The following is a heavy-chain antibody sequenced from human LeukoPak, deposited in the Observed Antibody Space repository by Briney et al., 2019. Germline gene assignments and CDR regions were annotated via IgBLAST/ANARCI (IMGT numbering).Heavy chain of an antibody. CDR3: ATSQCGSDCYLAGDY. CDR1: GDSVNSGSYY. J-gene: IGHJ4*02. CDR2: IYYTGIT. V-gene: IGHV4-61*01. Sequence: SETLFPTCAVSGDSVNSGSYYWSWIRQHPGKGLEWIGYIYYTGITNYNPSLKSRGTITVDTSKNQFSLNLNSVTAADTAVYYCATSQCGSDCYLAGDYWGQGTLVTVSS. D-gene: IGHD2-21*02.